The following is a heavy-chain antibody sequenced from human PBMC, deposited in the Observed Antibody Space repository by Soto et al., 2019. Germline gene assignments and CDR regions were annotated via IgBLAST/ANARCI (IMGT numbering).Heavy chain of an antibody. CDR3: ARGRIQLWSDYYYYGMDV. V-gene: IGHV4-59*01. CDR2: IYYSGST. Sequence: SETLSLTCTVSGCSICSYYWSWIRQHPGKGLEWIGYIYYSGSTNYNPSLKSRVTISVDTSKNQFSLKLSSVTAADTAVYYCARGRIQLWSDYYYYGMDVWGQGTTVTVSS. D-gene: IGHD5-18*01. CDR1: GCSICSYY. J-gene: IGHJ6*02.